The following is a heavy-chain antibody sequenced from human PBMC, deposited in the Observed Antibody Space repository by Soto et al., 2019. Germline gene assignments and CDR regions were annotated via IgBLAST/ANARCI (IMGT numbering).Heavy chain of an antibody. D-gene: IGHD3-10*01. Sequence: QVQLVQSGAEVKKPGSSVKVSCKASGGTFSSYAISWVRQAPGQGLEWMGGIIPIFGTANYAQKFQGRVTITADKATSTADMELSSLSMEDTGVYYWARNPQRYGTGSCAYYYYYAMDVWGQGTTVTVSS. CDR2: IIPIFGTA. J-gene: IGHJ6*02. V-gene: IGHV1-69*06. CDR3: ARNPQRYGTGSCAYYYYYAMDV. CDR1: GGTFSSYA.